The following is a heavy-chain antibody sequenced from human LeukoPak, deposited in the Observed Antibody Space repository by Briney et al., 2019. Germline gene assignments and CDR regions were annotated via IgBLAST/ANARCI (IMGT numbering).Heavy chain of an antibody. Sequence: SETLSLTCTVSGGSISSYYWSWIRQPPGKGLEWIGYIHYSGSTNYNPSLKSRVTISIDTSKNQFSLKLSSVTAADTAVYYCARSSYYYMDVWGQGTTVTVSS. J-gene: IGHJ6*03. CDR2: IHYSGST. V-gene: IGHV4-59*01. CDR1: GGSISSYY. CDR3: ARSSYYYMDV.